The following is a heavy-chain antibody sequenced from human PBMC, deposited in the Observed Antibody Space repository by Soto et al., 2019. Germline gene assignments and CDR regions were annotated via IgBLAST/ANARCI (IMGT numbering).Heavy chain of an antibody. Sequence: EVKLVESGGDLVQPGGSLRLSCAASGFTFSTYSMNWVRQAPGQGLEWVSYISSRSYTIYYVDSVKGRFTISRDNAKNPLYRQMNSLRDEETAVYYCARGGSSSDNGMDVWGQGTTVTVSS. D-gene: IGHD6-6*01. V-gene: IGHV3-48*02. J-gene: IGHJ6*02. CDR2: ISSRSYTI. CDR3: ARGGSSSDNGMDV. CDR1: GFTFSTYS.